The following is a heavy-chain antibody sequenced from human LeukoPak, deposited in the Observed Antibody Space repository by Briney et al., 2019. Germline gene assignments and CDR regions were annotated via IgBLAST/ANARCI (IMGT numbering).Heavy chain of an antibody. J-gene: IGHJ3*02. V-gene: IGHV1-69*02. Sequence: AASVKVSCKASGGTFRSYTIVWVRQAPGQGLEWMGRIIPILDIANYAQKFQGRVTILAAKSTSTAYMALSSLRSEDTAVYSCASPRDCSTTSCYNDDAFDIWGQGTMVTVSS. CDR2: IIPILDIA. CDR3: ASPRDCSTTSCYNDDAFDI. CDR1: GGTFRSYT. D-gene: IGHD2-2*02.